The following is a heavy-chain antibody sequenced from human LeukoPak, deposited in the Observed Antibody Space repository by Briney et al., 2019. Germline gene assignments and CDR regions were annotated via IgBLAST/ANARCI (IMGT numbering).Heavy chain of an antibody. Sequence: EASVNVSCKASGGTFSSYAISWVRQAPGQGLEWMGGIIPIFGTANYAQKFQGRVTITADESTSTAYMELSSLRSEDTAVYYCARDRGYYDSSGEKTDFDYWGQGTLVTVSS. CDR2: IIPIFGTA. CDR1: GGTFSSYA. J-gene: IGHJ4*02. V-gene: IGHV1-69*13. D-gene: IGHD3-22*01. CDR3: ARDRGYYDSSGEKTDFDY.